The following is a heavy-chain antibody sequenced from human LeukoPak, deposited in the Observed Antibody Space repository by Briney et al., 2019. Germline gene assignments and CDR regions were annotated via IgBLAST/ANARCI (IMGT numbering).Heavy chain of an antibody. V-gene: IGHV1-18*01. D-gene: IGHD3-22*01. Sequence: ASVKVSCKASGYTFTSYGISWVRQAPGQGLEWMGWISAYNGNTNYAQKLQGRVTMTTDTSTSTAYMELRSLRSDDTAVYYCARSRHYYDSSGYRFGYWGQGTLVTVSS. CDR2: ISAYNGNT. CDR1: GYTFTSYG. J-gene: IGHJ4*02. CDR3: ARSRHYYDSSGYRFGY.